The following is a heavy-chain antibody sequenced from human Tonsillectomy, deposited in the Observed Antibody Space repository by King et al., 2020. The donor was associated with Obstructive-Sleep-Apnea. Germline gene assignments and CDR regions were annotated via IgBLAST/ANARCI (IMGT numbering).Heavy chain of an antibody. CDR3: AKYPRAEFYYSGMDV. CDR2: ISGSGDST. J-gene: IGHJ6*02. D-gene: IGHD1-14*01. Sequence: VQLVESGGGLVQPGGSLRLSCATSRFIFSSYAMSWVRQAPGKGLEWVSLISGSGDSTNYADSVKGRFTISRDNSKNTLDLQMNSLRAEDTAVYYCAKYPRAEFYYSGMDVWGQGTTVSVSS. V-gene: IGHV3-23*04. CDR1: RFIFSSYA.